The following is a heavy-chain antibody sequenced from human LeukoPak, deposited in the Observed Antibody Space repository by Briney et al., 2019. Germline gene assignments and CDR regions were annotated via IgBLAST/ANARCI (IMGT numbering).Heavy chain of an antibody. Sequence: SVKVSCKASGGTFSSYPISWVRQAPGQGLEWMGGIIPIFGTANYAQKFQGRVTITADKSTSTAYMELSSLRSEETAVYYCARVTSQKRIRYNWNEPVYDAFDIWGQGTMVTVSS. V-gene: IGHV1-69*06. CDR2: IIPIFGTA. CDR1: GGTFSSYP. CDR3: ARVTSQKRIRYNWNEPVYDAFDI. D-gene: IGHD1-1*01. J-gene: IGHJ3*02.